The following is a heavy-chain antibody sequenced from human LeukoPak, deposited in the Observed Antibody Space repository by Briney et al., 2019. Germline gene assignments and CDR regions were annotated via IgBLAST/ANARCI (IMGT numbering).Heavy chain of an antibody. J-gene: IGHJ4*02. CDR3: ARGRYYFDY. CDR2: IYYSGST. CDR1: GGSISSYY. V-gene: IGHV4-59*01. Sequence: SETLSLTCTVSGGSISSYYWSWIRQPPGKGLEWIGYIYYSGSTNYNPSLKSRVTISVDTSKNQFSLKLSSVTAADTAVYYRARGRYYFDYWGQGTLVTVSS.